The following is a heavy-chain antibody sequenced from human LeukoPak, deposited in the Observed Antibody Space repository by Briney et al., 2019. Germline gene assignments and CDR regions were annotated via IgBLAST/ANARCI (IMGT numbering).Heavy chain of an antibody. D-gene: IGHD1-1*01. V-gene: IGHV3-23*01. Sequence: GGSLRLSCAASGFTFSSYAMSWVRQAPGKGLEWVSAISGSGGSTYYADSVKGRFTISRDNSKNTLYLQMDSLRAEDTAVYYCAKQTRPQLERRLGFDYWGQGTLVTVSS. CDR1: GFTFSSYA. CDR2: ISGSGGST. CDR3: AKQTRPQLERRLGFDY. J-gene: IGHJ4*02.